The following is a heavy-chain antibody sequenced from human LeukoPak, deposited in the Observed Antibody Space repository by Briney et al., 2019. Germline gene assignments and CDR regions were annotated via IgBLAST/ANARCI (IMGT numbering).Heavy chain of an antibody. CDR2: TYHSGST. CDR3: ASLGSRPGYYGSDYYYMDV. J-gene: IGHJ6*03. D-gene: IGHD3-10*01. Sequence: SETLSLTCTVSGYSISSGYYWGWIRQPPGKGLEWIGSTYHSGSTYYNPSLKSRVTISVDKSKNQFSLKLSSVTATDTAVYYCASLGSRPGYYGSDYYYMDVWGKGTTVTVSS. V-gene: IGHV4-38-2*02. CDR1: GYSISSGYY.